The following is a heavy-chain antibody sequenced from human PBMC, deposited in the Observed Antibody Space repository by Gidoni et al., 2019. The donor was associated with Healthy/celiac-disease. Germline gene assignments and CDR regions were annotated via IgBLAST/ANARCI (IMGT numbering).Heavy chain of an antibody. D-gene: IGHD3-3*01. J-gene: IGHJ4*02. CDR1: GFTFSSYE. Sequence: EVQLVESVGGLVQPGGSLRLSCSASGFTFSSYEMNWVRQAPGKGLEWVSYISSSGSTIYYADSVKGRFTISRDNAKNSLYLQMNSLRAEDTAVYYCARERITIFGVVIPFDYWGQGTLVTVSS. V-gene: IGHV3-48*03. CDR3: ARERITIFGVVIPFDY. CDR2: ISSSGSTI.